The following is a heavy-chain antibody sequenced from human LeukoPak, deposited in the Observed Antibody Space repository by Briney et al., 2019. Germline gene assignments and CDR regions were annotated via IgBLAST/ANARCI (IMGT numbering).Heavy chain of an antibody. J-gene: IGHJ4*02. Sequence: ASVKVPCKASGYTFMDSYMHWVRQAPGQRPEWMAWINPNGGETHYAQKFRGRVILNLETSISTAYIELNSLQYDDSAIYYCARDLTAGSSDYWGPGTLVTVSS. CDR1: GYTFMDSY. CDR3: ARDLTAGSSDY. D-gene: IGHD3-10*01. V-gene: IGHV1-2*02. CDR2: INPNGGET.